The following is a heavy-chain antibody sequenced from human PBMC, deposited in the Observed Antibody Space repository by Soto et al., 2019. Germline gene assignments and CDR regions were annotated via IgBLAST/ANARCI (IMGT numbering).Heavy chain of an antibody. J-gene: IGHJ3*02. Sequence: GSLRLSCAASGFTFSSYGMHWVRQAPGKGLEWVAVIWYDGSNKYYADSVKGRFTISRDNSKNTLYLQMNSLRAEDTVVYYCARERTYYYDSSGYNHDAFDIWGQGTMVTVSS. CDR1: GFTFSSYG. D-gene: IGHD3-22*01. V-gene: IGHV3-33*01. CDR2: IWYDGSNK. CDR3: ARERTYYYDSSGYNHDAFDI.